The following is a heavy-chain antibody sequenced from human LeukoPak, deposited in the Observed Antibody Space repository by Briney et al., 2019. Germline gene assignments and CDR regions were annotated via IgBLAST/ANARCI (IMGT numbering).Heavy chain of an antibody. V-gene: IGHV1-69*06. Sequence: SVKVSCKASGYTFTSYGISWVRQAPGQGLEWMGGIIPIFGTVNYAQKFQGRVTITADKSTSTAYMELSSLRSEGTAVYYCARSLFRFLEWSYRSYYYYYMDVWGKGTTVTVSS. CDR3: ARSLFRFLEWSYRSYYYYYMDV. J-gene: IGHJ6*03. D-gene: IGHD3-3*01. CDR2: IIPIFGTV. CDR1: GYTFTSYG.